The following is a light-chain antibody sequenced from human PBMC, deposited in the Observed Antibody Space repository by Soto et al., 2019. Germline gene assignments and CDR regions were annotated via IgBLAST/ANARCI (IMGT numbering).Light chain of an antibody. J-gene: IGLJ3*02. CDR3: CSYAGRFTWV. V-gene: IGLV2-11*01. CDR1: SSDVGAYNY. CDR2: AVT. Sequence: QSVLTQPRSVSGSPGQSVTIPCAGTSSDVGAYNYVSWYQQHPGKAPKLMLYAVTKRPSGVSDRFSGSKSGNTASLTISGLQADDEADYYCCSYAGRFTWVFGGGTQLTVL.